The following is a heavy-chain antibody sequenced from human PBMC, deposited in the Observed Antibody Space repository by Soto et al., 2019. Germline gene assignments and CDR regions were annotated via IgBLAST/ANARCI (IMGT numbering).Heavy chain of an antibody. CDR3: VRERGLSSFYGMDV. CDR1: GFTLTTYT. CDR2: ITSSSGHI. V-gene: IGHV3-21*01. Sequence: PVGSLRLSCEASGFTLTTYTMNWVRQALGKGLEWVSSITSSSGHIYYADSVKGRFTISRDNARNSLYLQMNSLRAEDTAVYYCVRERGLSSFYGMDVCGQGTTVSVS. J-gene: IGHJ6*02.